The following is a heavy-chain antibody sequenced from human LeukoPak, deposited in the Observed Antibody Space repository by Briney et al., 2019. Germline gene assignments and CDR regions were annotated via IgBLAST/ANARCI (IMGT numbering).Heavy chain of an antibody. CDR2: IRSKAYGGTT. Sequence: GGSLRLSCTASGFTFGDYATTWVRQAPGKGLEWVGFIRSKAYGGTTEYAASVKGRFTISRDDSKSIAYLQMNSLKTEDTAVYYCTRDPRHMVRGDVGWFDPWGQGTLATVSS. V-gene: IGHV3-49*04. J-gene: IGHJ5*02. CDR1: GFTFGDYA. CDR3: TRDPRHMVRGDVGWFDP. D-gene: IGHD3-10*01.